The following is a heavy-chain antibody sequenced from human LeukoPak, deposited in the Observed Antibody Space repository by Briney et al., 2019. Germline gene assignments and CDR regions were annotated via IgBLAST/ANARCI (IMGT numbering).Heavy chain of an antibody. J-gene: IGHJ3*02. D-gene: IGHD2-2*02. Sequence: SETLSLTCTVSGGSISSHYWSWIRQPPGKGLEWIGYIYHSGSTYYNPSLKSRVTISVDRSKNQFSLKLSSVTAADTAVYYCAREEIYTPLHAFDIWGQGTMVTVSS. CDR1: GGSISSHY. V-gene: IGHV4-59*11. CDR2: IYHSGST. CDR3: AREEIYTPLHAFDI.